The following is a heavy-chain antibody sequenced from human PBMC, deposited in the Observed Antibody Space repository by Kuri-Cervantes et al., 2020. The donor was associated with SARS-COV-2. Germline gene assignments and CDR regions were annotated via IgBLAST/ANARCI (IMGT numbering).Heavy chain of an antibody. J-gene: IGHJ4*02. CDR2: IYHTGST. Sequence: SETLSLPCAVSGASISTTNWWSWFRQPPGKGLEWIGEIYHTGSTNYNPSFKSRVTMSIDKSKNQFSLKVRSVTAADTAVYYCARDRYSGSYYFDYWGQGTLVTVSS. CDR3: ARDRYSGSYYFDY. D-gene: IGHD1-26*01. V-gene: IGHV4-4*02. CDR1: GASISTTNW.